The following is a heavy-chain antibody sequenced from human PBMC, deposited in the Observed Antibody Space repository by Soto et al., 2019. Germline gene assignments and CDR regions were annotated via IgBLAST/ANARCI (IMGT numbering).Heavy chain of an antibody. CDR3: ARGPRNWGVDY. CDR1: GGTFSSYA. V-gene: IGHV1-69*05. J-gene: IGHJ4*02. Sequence: ASVKVSCKASGGTFSSYAISWVRQAPGQGLEWMGGIIPIFGNTAYAQKFQGRVTMTRDTSKSTAFMELSSLTSEDTAVYYCARGPRNWGVDYWGQGTLVTV. D-gene: IGHD7-27*01. CDR2: IIPIFGNT.